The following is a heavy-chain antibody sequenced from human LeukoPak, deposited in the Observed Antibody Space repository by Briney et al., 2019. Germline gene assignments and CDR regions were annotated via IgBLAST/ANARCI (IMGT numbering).Heavy chain of an antibody. D-gene: IGHD3-16*02. J-gene: IGHJ1*01. V-gene: IGHV3-7*01. Sequence: GGSLRLSCAASGFTFSSYWMSWVRQAPGKGLEWVANIKQDGSEKYYVDSVKGRFTISRDNAKNSLYLQMNSLRAEDTAVYYCARDPADPPDNYYDYVWGSYRSPHLGYFQHWGQGTLVTVSS. CDR2: IKQDGSEK. CDR1: GFTFSSYW. CDR3: ARDPADPPDNYYDYVWGSYRSPHLGYFQH.